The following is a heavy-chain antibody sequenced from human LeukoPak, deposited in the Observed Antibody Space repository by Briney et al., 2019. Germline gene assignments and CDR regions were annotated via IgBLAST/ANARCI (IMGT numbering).Heavy chain of an antibody. CDR2: INPNSGGT. CDR1: GYTFIGYY. Sequence: ASVKVSCKTSGYTFIGYYMHWVRQAPGQGREWMGWINPNSGGTNYAQRFQGRVTMTRDTSIRTAYMDLSRLRSDDTAVYYCARGDSIYYDNSGYGAFEYWGQETLVTVSS. V-gene: IGHV1-2*02. CDR3: ARGDSIYYDNSGYGAFEY. D-gene: IGHD3-22*01. J-gene: IGHJ4*02.